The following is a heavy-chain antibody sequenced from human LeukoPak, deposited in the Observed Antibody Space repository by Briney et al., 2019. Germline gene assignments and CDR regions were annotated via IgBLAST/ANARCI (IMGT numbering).Heavy chain of an antibody. D-gene: IGHD7-27*01. CDR1: GFTFSSYA. CDR3: AIDPNWGTHS. Sequence: GGSLRLSCAASGFTFSSYAMSWVRQAPGKGLEWVSAISGSGGSTYYADSVKGRFTISRDNSKNALYLQMNSLRVEVTAVYYCAIDPNWGTHSWGQGVLVTVSS. V-gene: IGHV3-23*01. J-gene: IGHJ4*02. CDR2: ISGSGGST.